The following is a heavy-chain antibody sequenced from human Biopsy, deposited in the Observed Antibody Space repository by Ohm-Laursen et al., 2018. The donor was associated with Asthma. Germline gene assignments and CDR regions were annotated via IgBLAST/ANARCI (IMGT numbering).Heavy chain of an antibody. J-gene: IGHJ4*02. CDR1: GDSITSGGCC. D-gene: IGHD6-19*01. CDR3: ARIPRRSGSCFVDY. V-gene: IGHV4-31*02. Sequence: TLSLTWTVSGDSITSGGCCWNWIRQHPGKGLEWIGYIHHSGTSYFNPSLKGRVSFSRDTSKNQFSLRLSSVTAADTAMYYCARIPRRSGSCFVDYWGQGTLVTVSS. CDR2: IHHSGTS.